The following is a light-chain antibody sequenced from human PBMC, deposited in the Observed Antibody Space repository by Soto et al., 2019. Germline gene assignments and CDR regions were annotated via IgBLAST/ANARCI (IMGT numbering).Light chain of an antibody. Sequence: DIVMTQSPDSLAVSLGERPTINCKSTQSVLYSSNNMNYLAWYQQKPGQPPKLLIYWASTRGSGVPDRFSGSGSGTDFTLTISSLQAEDVAVYYCQQYLSTPPTFGQGTNLEIK. J-gene: IGKJ2*01. CDR3: QQYLSTPPT. V-gene: IGKV4-1*01. CDR2: WAS. CDR1: QSVLYSSNNMNY.